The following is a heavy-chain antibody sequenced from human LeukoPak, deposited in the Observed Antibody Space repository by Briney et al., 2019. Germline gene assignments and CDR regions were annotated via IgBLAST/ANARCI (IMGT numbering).Heavy chain of an antibody. CDR2: ISSSSSYI. J-gene: IGHJ4*02. V-gene: IGHV3-21*01. D-gene: IGHD3-22*01. CDR1: GFTFSSYS. Sequence: PGGSLRLSCAASGFTFSSYSMNWVRQAPGKGLEWVSSISSSSSYIYYADSVKGRFTISRDNAKNSLYLQMNSLRAEDTAVYYCARDFVDSSGILDYWGQGTLVTVSS. CDR3: ARDFVDSSGILDY.